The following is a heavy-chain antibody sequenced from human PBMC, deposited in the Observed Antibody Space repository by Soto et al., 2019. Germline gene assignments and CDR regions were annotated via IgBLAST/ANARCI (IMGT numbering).Heavy chain of an antibody. CDR1: GCTFSNFA. CDR3: AKGSWVHHGSEGGNWLDP. Sequence: PGGSLRLSCAASGCTFSNFAMNWVRQAPGKGLEWVSGISHSGTSTYYADSVKGRFTISRDNSKNTLYLQMNSLRAEDTAVYYCAKGSWVHHGSEGGNWLDPWGQGTLVTVSS. J-gene: IGHJ5*02. CDR2: ISHSGTST. V-gene: IGHV3-23*01. D-gene: IGHD3-10*01.